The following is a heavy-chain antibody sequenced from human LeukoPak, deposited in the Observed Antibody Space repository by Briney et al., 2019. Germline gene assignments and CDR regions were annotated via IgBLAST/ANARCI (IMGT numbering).Heavy chain of an antibody. J-gene: IGHJ6*03. Sequence: PSETLSLTCTVSGGSISSYYWSWIRQPPGKGLEWIGYIYTSGSTNYNPSLKSRVTISVDTSKNQFSLKLSSVTAADTAVYYCARTYYDFWSGYYYYYMDAWGKGTTVTVSS. CDR1: GGSISSYY. V-gene: IGHV4-4*09. D-gene: IGHD3-3*01. CDR2: IYTSGST. CDR3: ARTYYDFWSGYYYYYMDA.